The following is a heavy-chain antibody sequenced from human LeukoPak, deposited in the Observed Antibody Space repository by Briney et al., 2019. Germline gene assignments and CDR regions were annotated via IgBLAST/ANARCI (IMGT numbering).Heavy chain of an antibody. CDR1: GGSISSYY. V-gene: IGHV4-59*01. CDR3: ARDYGSGSYYRRLFAFDI. CDR2: IYYSGST. J-gene: IGHJ3*02. Sequence: SETLSLTCTVSGGSISSYYWSWIRQPPGKGLEWIGYIYYSGSTNYNPSLKSRVTISVDTSKNQFSLKLSSVTAADTAVYYCARDYGSGSYYRRLFAFDIWGQGTMVTVSS. D-gene: IGHD3-10*01.